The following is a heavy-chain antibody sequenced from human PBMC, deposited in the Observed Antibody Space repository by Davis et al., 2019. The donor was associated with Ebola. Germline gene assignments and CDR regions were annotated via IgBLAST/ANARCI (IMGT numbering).Heavy chain of an antibody. CDR1: GGSISSYY. CDR2: IYYSGST. J-gene: IGHJ6*02. V-gene: IGHV4-59*08. Sequence: PSETLSLTCIVSGGSISSYYWSWIRQPPGKGLEWIGYIYYSGSTNYNPSLKSRVTISVDTSKNQFSLKLSSVTAADTAVYYCASLPAKLYSGSYDYYGMDVWGQGTTVTVSS. D-gene: IGHD1-26*01. CDR3: ASLPAKLYSGSYDYYGMDV.